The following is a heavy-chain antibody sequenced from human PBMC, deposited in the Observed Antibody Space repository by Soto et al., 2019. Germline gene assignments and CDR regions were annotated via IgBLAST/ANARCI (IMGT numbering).Heavy chain of an antibody. CDR2: IKPDGSET. D-gene: IGHD6-19*01. CDR1: GFTFNTYW. Sequence: GGSLRLSCAASGFTFNTYWMTWVRQAPGQGLEWVANIKPDGSETYYLDSVKGRFTISRDSARDSVHLQMNVLRAEVTGLYYCGRLGKVAAMDYWGRGTLVTVSS. J-gene: IGHJ4*02. V-gene: IGHV3-7*01. CDR3: GRLGKVAAMDY.